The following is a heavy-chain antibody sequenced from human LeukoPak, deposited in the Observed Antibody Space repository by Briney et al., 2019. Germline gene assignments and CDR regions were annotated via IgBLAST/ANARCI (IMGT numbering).Heavy chain of an antibody. CDR1: GGSISTYY. Sequence: NSSETLSLTCTLSGGSISTYYWSWLRQPPGKGLEWIGYIYYSGRSGYNPSLKSRGTISVDTSKNQFSLKLSSVTAADTAVYYCARGSITVVPAFDIWGQGTMVTVSS. CDR2: IYYSGRS. CDR3: ARGSITVVPAFDI. V-gene: IGHV4-59*12. J-gene: IGHJ3*02. D-gene: IGHD3-3*01.